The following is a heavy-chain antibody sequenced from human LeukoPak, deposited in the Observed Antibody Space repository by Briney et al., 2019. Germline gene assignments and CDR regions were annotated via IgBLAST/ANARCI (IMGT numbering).Heavy chain of an antibody. CDR3: ARAPSKPEDIVVVPAVGWFDP. CDR2: INPSGGST. J-gene: IGHJ5*02. D-gene: IGHD2-2*01. V-gene: IGHV1-46*01. Sequence: GASVTVSCKPPGYTFTSYYMHWVRQAPGQGLEGMGIINPSGGSTSYAQKFQGRVTMTRDMSTSTVYMELSSLRSEDTAVYYCARAPSKPEDIVVVPAVGWFDPWGQGTLVTVSS. CDR1: GYTFTSYY.